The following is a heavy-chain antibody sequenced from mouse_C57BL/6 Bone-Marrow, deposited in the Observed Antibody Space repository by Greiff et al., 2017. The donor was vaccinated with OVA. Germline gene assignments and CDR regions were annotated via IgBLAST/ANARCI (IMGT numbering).Heavy chain of an antibody. Sequence: VQLQQPGAELVKPGASVKLSCKASGYTFTSYWMHWVKQRPGQGLEWIGMIHPNSGSTNYNEKFKSKATLTVDKSSRTAYMQLSSLTSADSAVYYWEDDGYFDFWGTGTTVTVSS. J-gene: IGHJ1*03. D-gene: IGHD2-3*01. CDR1: GYTFTSYW. V-gene: IGHV1-64*01. CDR3: EDDGYFDF. CDR2: IHPNSGST.